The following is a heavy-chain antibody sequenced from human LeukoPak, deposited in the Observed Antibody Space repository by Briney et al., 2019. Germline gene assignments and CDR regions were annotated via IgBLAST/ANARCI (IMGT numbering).Heavy chain of an antibody. CDR3: ARDRYASGSYYNPNNCFDP. Sequence: ASVKVSCKASGYSLIVYYIHWVRQAPGHGLEWMGWINPRTGDTNYAPQFQGRVTMTRDMSTSTVYMDLSSLRSEDTAVYYCARDRYASGSYYNPNNCFDPWGQGTLVTVSS. CDR2: INPRTGDT. CDR1: GYSLIVYY. D-gene: IGHD3-10*01. J-gene: IGHJ5*02. V-gene: IGHV1-2*02.